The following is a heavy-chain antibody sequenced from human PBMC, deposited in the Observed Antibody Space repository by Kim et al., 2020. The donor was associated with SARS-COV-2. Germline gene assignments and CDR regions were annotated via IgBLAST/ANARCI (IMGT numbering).Heavy chain of an antibody. Sequence: GGSLRLSCAASGFTFSSYAMRWVRQAPGKGLEWVAVISDGGGNTYYADSVKGRFTISRDNSKNTLYLQMNSLRAEDTAVYYCARGGITAAGYPFDYWGQGTLVTVSS. J-gene: IGHJ4*02. CDR1: GFTFSSYA. CDR3: ARGGITAAGYPFDY. CDR2: ISDGGGNT. V-gene: IGHV3-30*04. D-gene: IGHD6-13*01.